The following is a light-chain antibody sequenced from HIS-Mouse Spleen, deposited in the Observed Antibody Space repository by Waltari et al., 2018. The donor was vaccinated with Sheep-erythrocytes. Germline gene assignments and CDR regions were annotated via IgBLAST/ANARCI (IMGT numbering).Light chain of an antibody. CDR2: DVS. CDR3: CSYAGSYNHV. V-gene: IGLV2-11*01. J-gene: IGLJ1*01. CDR1: SSDVGGDTS. Sequence: QSALTQPPSASGSPGQSVTISCTGTSSDVGGDTSVSWYQQHPGKAPKLMIYDVSKRPSGVPDRFSGSKSGNTASLTISGLQAEDEADYYCCSYAGSYNHVFATGTKVTVL.